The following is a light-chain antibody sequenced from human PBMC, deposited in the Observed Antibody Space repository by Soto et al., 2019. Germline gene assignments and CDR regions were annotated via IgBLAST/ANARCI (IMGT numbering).Light chain of an antibody. Sequence: SFLTQPPSVSGAPGQRVTISCIGTSSIIGSTYDVHWYQHFPGTAPKLLVYGDTNRPSGVPDRFSGSRSGTSASLAITGLQPEDEADYYCLSFDNGLSGWVFGGGTKLTVL. CDR1: SSIIGSTYD. V-gene: IGLV1-40*01. CDR3: LSFDNGLSGWV. J-gene: IGLJ3*02. CDR2: GDT.